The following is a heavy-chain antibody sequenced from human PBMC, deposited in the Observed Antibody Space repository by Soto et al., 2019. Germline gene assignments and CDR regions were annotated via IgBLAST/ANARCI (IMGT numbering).Heavy chain of an antibody. CDR1: GGSISTHY. Sequence: SETLSLTCTVSGGSISTHYWSWIRQPPGMGLEWIGHIFYSGSTRYNPSLKSRVTISLDTSKNQFSLKLSSVTAADTAVYYCASNSYGYTSYDYWGQGTLVTVSS. J-gene: IGHJ4*02. V-gene: IGHV4-59*08. CDR2: IFYSGST. D-gene: IGHD5-18*01. CDR3: ASNSYGYTSYDY.